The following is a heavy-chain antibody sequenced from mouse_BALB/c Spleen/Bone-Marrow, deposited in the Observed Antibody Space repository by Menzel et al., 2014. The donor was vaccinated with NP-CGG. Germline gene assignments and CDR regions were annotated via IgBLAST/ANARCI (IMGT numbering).Heavy chain of an antibody. Sequence: EVQVVESGAELVKPGASVKLSCTASGFNIKDTYMHWVKQRPEQGLEWIGRIDPANGNTKYDPKFQGKATKTADTSSNTAYLQLSSLTSEDTAVYYCARPIFLWGQGTSVTVSS. J-gene: IGHJ4*01. CDR2: IDPANGNT. CDR1: GFNIKDTY. CDR3: ARPIFL. V-gene: IGHV14-3*02.